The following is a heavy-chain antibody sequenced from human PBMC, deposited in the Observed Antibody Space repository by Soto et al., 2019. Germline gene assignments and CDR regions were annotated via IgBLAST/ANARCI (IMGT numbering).Heavy chain of an antibody. D-gene: IGHD6-19*01. J-gene: IGHJ6*02. CDR3: ARDRSRIAVAGYYYYYGMDV. V-gene: IGHV1-2*04. CDR2: INPNSGGT. CDR1: GYTFTGYY. Sequence: ASVKVSCKASGYTFTGYYMHWVRQAPGQGLEWMGWINPNSGGTNYAQKFQGWVTMTRDTSISTAYMELSRLRSDDTAVYYCARDRSRIAVAGYYYYYGMDVWGQGTTVTVSS.